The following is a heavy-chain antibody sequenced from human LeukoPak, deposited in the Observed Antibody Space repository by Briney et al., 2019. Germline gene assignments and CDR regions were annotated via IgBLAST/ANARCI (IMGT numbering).Heavy chain of an antibody. Sequence: GGSLRLSCAASGFTVSSNYMSWVRQAPGKGLEWVAVIWYDGSNKYYADSVKGRFTISRDNSKNTLYLQMNSLRAEDTAVYYCARSRDYWGQGTLVTVSS. J-gene: IGHJ4*02. CDR2: IWYDGSNK. CDR1: GFTVSSNY. V-gene: IGHV3-33*08. CDR3: ARSRDY.